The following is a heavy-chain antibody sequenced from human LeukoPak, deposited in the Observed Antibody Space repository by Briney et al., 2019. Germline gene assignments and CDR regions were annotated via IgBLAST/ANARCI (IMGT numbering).Heavy chain of an antibody. CDR3: AREECGGDCYYYYDYYMDV. Sequence: SGGSLRLSCAASGFTFSSYSMNWVRQAPGKGLEWVSSISSSSTYIYYADSVKGRFTISRDNAKNSLYLQINSLRAEDTAVYYCAREECGGDCYYYYDYYMDVWGKGTTVTVSS. J-gene: IGHJ6*03. D-gene: IGHD2-21*02. CDR1: GFTFSSYS. CDR2: ISSSSTYI. V-gene: IGHV3-21*01.